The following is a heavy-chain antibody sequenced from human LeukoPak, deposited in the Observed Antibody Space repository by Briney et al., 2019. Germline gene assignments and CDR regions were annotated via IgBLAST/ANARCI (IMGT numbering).Heavy chain of an antibody. CDR2: INPSGGST. Sequence: GASVKVSCKASGYTFTSYYMHWVRQAPGQGLEWMGIINPSGGSTSYAQKFQGRVTMTRDTSTSTVYMELSSLRSEDTAVYYCARVGYSSGWYSNYYGMDVWGQGTTVTVFS. V-gene: IGHV1-46*01. CDR3: ARVGYSSGWYSNYYGMDV. D-gene: IGHD6-19*01. CDR1: GYTFTSYY. J-gene: IGHJ6*02.